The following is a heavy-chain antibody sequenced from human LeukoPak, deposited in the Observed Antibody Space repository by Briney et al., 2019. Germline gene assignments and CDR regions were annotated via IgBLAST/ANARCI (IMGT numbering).Heavy chain of an antibody. V-gene: IGHV1-18*01. CDR3: ARVPAAPHYYYYYMDV. Sequence: ASVKVSCKASGYTFTSYGISWVRQAPGQGLEWMGWISAYNGNTNYAQKLQGRVTMTTNTSTSTAYMELRSLRSDDTAVYYCARVPAAPHYYYYYMDVWGKGTTVTVSS. J-gene: IGHJ6*03. CDR2: ISAYNGNT. CDR1: GYTFTSYG. D-gene: IGHD2-2*01.